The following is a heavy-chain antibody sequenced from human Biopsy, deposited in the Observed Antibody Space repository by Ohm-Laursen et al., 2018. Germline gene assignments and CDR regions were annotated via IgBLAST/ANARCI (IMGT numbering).Heavy chain of an antibody. D-gene: IGHD2-2*01. CDR3: ARRPYTRHNWFDP. V-gene: IGHV4-4*08. CDR2: IYSSGGT. J-gene: IGHJ5*02. CDR1: GGSLSLSY. Sequence: TLSLTCNVSGGSLSLSYWSWIRQPPGKGLEWIGYIYSSGGTDYNPSLKSRVTISLDTSKNQFSLTLTSVTVADTAIYYCARRPYTRHNWFDPWGQGTLVTVSS.